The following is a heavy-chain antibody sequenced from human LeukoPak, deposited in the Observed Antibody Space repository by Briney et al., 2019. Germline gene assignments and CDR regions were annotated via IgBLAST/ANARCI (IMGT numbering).Heavy chain of an antibody. CDR2: INHSGST. CDR1: GVSFSGYY. V-gene: IGHV4-34*01. J-gene: IGHJ3*02. Sequence: SETLSLTCAVYGVSFSGYYWSWIRQPPGKGLEWIGEINHSGSTNYNPSLKSRVTISLDTSKNQFSLKLSSVTAADTAVYYCARVSASTWAFDIWGQGTMVTVSS. CDR3: ARVSASTWAFDI. D-gene: IGHD5/OR15-5a*01.